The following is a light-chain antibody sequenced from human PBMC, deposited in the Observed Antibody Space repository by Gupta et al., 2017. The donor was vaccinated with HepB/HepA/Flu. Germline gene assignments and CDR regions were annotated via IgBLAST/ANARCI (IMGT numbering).Light chain of an antibody. CDR1: QSVIYSSNNKIS. Sequence: DIVLTQSTDSLAVSLGERATINCKSSQSVIYSSNNKISLAWYQQKPGQPPRLLIYWASTRESGVPDRFSGSGSGTDFTLTISSLQAEGVAVYYCQQYYNAPLTFGGGTKVEIK. CDR3: QQYYNAPLT. V-gene: IGKV4-1*01. J-gene: IGKJ4*01. CDR2: WAS.